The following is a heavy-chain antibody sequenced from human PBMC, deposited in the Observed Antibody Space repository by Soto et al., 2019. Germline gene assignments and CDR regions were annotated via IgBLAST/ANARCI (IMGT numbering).Heavy chain of an antibody. V-gene: IGHV4-39*01. J-gene: IGHJ5*02. CDR3: ARQGQQLIPDWFDP. CDR1: GGSISPSSYY. D-gene: IGHD6-13*01. CDR2: HYYSGSA. Sequence: QLQLQESGPGLVKPSETLSLTCSVSGGSISPSSYYWGWIRQPPGKGLEWIGSHYYSGSASYNPSLKGRVPISVDASKNQFSLKLSSVTAADTAMYYCARQGQQLIPDWFDPWGQGTLVTVSS.